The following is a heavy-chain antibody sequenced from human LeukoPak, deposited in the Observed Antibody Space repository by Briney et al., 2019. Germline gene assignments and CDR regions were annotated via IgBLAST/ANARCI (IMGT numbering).Heavy chain of an antibody. CDR3: ARDSVRDYDFWSGYDAFDI. CDR1: GFTFSSYA. J-gene: IGHJ3*02. Sequence: GGSLRLSCAASGFTFSSYAMHWVRQAPGKGLEWVAVISYDGSNKYHADSVKGRFTISRDNSKNTLYLQMNSLRAEDTAVYYCARDSVRDYDFWSGYDAFDIWGQGTMVTVSS. CDR2: ISYDGSNK. D-gene: IGHD3-3*01. V-gene: IGHV3-30-3*01.